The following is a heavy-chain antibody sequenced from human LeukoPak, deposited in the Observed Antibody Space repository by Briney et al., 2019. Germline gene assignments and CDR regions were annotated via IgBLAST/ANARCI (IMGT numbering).Heavy chain of an antibody. J-gene: IGHJ3*02. D-gene: IGHD6-6*01. V-gene: IGHV1-2*02. Sequence: ASVKVSCKTSGYSFIDYYIHWVRQAPGQGLEWMGWINPSSGVTKFSQELQDRVTLTRDTSISTAYMELSRLRSDDTAVYYCARRGSSKTFDIWGQGTMVTVSS. CDR3: ARRGSSKTFDI. CDR2: INPSSGVT. CDR1: GYSFIDYY.